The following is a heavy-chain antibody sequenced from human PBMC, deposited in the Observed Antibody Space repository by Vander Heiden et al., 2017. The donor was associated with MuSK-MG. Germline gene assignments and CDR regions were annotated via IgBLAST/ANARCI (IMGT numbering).Heavy chain of an antibody. CDR1: GLPFRSYA. D-gene: IGHD3-3*01. Sequence: EVKLLESGGGFVQPGGSLRLSCAASGLPFRSYAMHWVRQAPGKGLEWVSGISGRGDRTNYADSVKGRFTISRDNTKNTLYLQMNSLRAEDTALYYCAKCVAGPTAPMIAFGLDFWGQGTLVTVSS. CDR3: AKCVAGPTAPMIAFGLDF. J-gene: IGHJ4*02. V-gene: IGHV3-23*01. CDR2: ISGRGDRT.